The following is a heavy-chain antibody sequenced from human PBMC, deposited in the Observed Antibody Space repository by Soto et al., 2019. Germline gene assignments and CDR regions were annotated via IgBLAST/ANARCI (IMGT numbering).Heavy chain of an antibody. CDR2: IWYDGSNK. D-gene: IGHD3-22*01. J-gene: IGHJ3*02. V-gene: IGHV3-33*01. Sequence: GGSLRLSCAASGFTFSSYGMHWVRQAPGKGLEWVAVIWYDGSNKYYADSVKGRFTISRDNSKNTLYLQMNSLRAEDTAVYYCARDKPLVVITTPDAFDIWGQGTMVTVSS. CDR1: GFTFSSYG. CDR3: ARDKPLVVITTPDAFDI.